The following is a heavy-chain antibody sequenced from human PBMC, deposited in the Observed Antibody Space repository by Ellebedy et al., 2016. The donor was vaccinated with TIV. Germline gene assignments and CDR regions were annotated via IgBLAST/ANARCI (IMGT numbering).Heavy chain of an antibody. Sequence: GESLKISCAASGFTFSDYSMNWVRQAPGKGLEWVAIMRSDGTTSHADSVKGRFTIPRDHSRDTLFLQLNSVRAEDTAVYYCARDKEGSSMDYWGQGTLVTVSS. J-gene: IGHJ4*02. V-gene: IGHV3-53*01. CDR2: MRSDGTT. CDR1: GFTFSDYS. D-gene: IGHD2/OR15-2a*01. CDR3: ARDKEGSSMDY.